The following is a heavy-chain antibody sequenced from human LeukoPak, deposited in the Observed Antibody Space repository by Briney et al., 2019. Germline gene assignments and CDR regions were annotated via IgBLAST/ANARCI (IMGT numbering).Heavy chain of an antibody. D-gene: IGHD3-10*01. CDR1: GGSIRGYY. CDR3: AKTYCSSSGSWD. V-gene: IGHV4-59*01. J-gene: IGHJ1*01. Sequence: KTSETLSLTCTVSGGSIRGYYCNWLRQPPGEGLEWIGFIYSSGSTAYNPSLKSRVTISLDTSKNQFSQRLNSVTAADTAVYYCAKTYCSSSGSWDWGQGTLVTVSS. CDR2: IYSSGST.